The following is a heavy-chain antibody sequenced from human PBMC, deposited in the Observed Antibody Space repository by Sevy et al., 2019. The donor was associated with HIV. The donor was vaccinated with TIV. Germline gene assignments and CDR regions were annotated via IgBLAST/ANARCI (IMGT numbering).Heavy chain of an antibody. CDR2: ISSSSSYI. Sequence: GGSLRLSCAVSGFTFSSYTMNWVRQAPGKGLEWVSSISSSSSYIYYADSVKGRFTISRDNAKNSLYLQMNSLRAEDTAVYHCAREEEDYVWGTSRDLTFFDYWAQGTLVTVSS. CDR1: GFTFSSYT. D-gene: IGHD3-16*02. J-gene: IGHJ4*02. CDR3: AREEEDYVWGTSRDLTFFDY. V-gene: IGHV3-21*01.